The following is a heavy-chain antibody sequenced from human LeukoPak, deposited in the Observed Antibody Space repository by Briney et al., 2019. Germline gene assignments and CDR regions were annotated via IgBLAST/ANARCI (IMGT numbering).Heavy chain of an antibody. Sequence: GGSLRLSCAASGFTFSSHAMHWVRQAPGKGLEWVAVISYDGTNKYYADSVKGRFTISRDNSKNTLYLQMNSLRAEDTAVYYCTRGYSGVSVYAFDIWGQGTMVTVSS. CDR2: ISYDGTNK. CDR3: TRGYSGVSVYAFDI. V-gene: IGHV3-30-3*01. J-gene: IGHJ3*02. D-gene: IGHD1-26*01. CDR1: GFTFSSHA.